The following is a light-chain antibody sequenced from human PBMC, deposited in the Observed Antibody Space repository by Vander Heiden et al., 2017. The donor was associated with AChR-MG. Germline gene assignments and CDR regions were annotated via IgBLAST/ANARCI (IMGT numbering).Light chain of an antibody. CDR3: QQYGTSPGS. CDR2: GAS. J-gene: IGKJ1*01. Sequence: IVLTQSPGTLSFSPAARATLSCRASRTVNTNYLAWYHQKPGQAPRLLIYGASSRATGIPARFSGSGSGTDFTLTISRLEPEDFAVYYCQQYGTSPGSFGQGTKVEIK. CDR1: RTVNTNY. V-gene: IGKV3-20*01.